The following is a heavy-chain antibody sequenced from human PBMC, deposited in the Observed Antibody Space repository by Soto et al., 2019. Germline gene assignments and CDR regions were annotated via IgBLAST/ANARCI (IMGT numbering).Heavy chain of an antibody. D-gene: IGHD3-22*01. V-gene: IGHV3-30-3*01. CDR2: ISYDGSNK. CDR3: ARDWDYYDSSGYSEFDY. J-gene: IGHJ4*02. Sequence: SLILSCAASGFTFSSYAMHLVRQAPGKGLEWVAVISYDGSNKYYADSVKGRFTISRDNSKNTLYLQMNSLRAEDTAVYYCARDWDYYDSSGYSEFDYWGQGTLVTVSS. CDR1: GFTFSSYA.